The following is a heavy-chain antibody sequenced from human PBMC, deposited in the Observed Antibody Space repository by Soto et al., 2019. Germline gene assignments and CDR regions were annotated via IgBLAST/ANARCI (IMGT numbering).Heavy chain of an antibody. CDR2: INPKSGDK. Sequence: ASVKVSCKTSGYAFTGHIIHWLRQAPGQGLEWLGWINPKSGDKLYAQKFQGRVTMTRDTSISTVYMDLTRLTSDDTAVYYCARDLFPAEKNWIAAYNYSDPWGKGTRFTVSS. CDR3: ARDLFPAEKNWIAAYNYSDP. J-gene: IGHJ5*02. CDR1: GYAFTGHI. V-gene: IGHV1-2*02. D-gene: IGHD2-21*01.